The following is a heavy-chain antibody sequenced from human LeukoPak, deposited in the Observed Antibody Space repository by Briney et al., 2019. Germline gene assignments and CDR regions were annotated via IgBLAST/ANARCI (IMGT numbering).Heavy chain of an antibody. J-gene: IGHJ6*03. D-gene: IGHD3-22*01. CDR1: GFTFSNYT. Sequence: GGSLRLSCAASGFTFSNYTMDWVRQAPGKGLEWVSYISRSSTTIYYADSVKGRFTISRDNAKNSLYLQMNSLRAEDTAVYHCARVLTMMSYYMDVWGKGTTVTVSS. CDR2: ISRSSTTI. V-gene: IGHV3-48*04. CDR3: ARVLTMMSYYMDV.